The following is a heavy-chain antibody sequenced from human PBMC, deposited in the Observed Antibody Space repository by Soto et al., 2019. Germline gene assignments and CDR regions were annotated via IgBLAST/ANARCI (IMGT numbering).Heavy chain of an antibody. Sequence: ASVKVSCKTSGYTFARYGISWVRQVPGQGLEWMGWISTYNDNTKYAQKLKGRVTMSTDTSTDTVYMELRSLTSDDTAVYYCAREGYCSSGSCALYSHDFFGMDVWGQGTTVTVLL. CDR1: GYTFARYG. V-gene: IGHV1-18*01. D-gene: IGHD2-15*01. J-gene: IGHJ6*02. CDR2: ISTYNDNT. CDR3: AREGYCSSGSCALYSHDFFGMDV.